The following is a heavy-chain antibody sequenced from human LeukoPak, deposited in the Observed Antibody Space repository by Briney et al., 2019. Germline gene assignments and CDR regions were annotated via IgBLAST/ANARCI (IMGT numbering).Heavy chain of an antibody. D-gene: IGHD4/OR15-4a*01. CDR1: GFTFSNYW. Sequence: GGSLRLSCAASGFTFSNYWMSWVRQAPEKGLEWVANIKPDGSETYSVDSVKSRFTISRDNAKNSLYLQMNSLRAEDTAVYYCAKESGALGAPLYDYWGQGILVTGSS. V-gene: IGHV3-7*03. J-gene: IGHJ4*02. CDR3: AKESGALGAPLYDY. CDR2: IKPDGSET.